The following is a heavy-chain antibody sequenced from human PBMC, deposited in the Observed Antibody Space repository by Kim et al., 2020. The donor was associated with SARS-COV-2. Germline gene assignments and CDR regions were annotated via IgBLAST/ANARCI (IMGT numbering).Heavy chain of an antibody. CDR3: ARTSYDSSGFNYFDY. V-gene: IGHV1-69*01. Sequence: RKFQGRVTLTADESTSTDYMELSSLRSEDTAVYYCARTSYDSSGFNYFDYWGQGTLVTVSS. J-gene: IGHJ4*02. D-gene: IGHD3-22*01.